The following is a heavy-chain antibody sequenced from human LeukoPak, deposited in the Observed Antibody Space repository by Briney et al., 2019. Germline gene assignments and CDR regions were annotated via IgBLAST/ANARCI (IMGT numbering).Heavy chain of an antibody. V-gene: IGHV3-33*01. Sequence: PGRSLRLSCAASGFTFSSSGMHWVRQAPGKGLEWVAVIWYDGSNKYYADSVKGRFTISRDNSKNTLYLQMNSLRAEDTAVYYCATYYYGSGSPPDAFDIWGQGTMVTVSS. J-gene: IGHJ3*02. CDR1: GFTFSSSG. CDR2: IWYDGSNK. CDR3: ATYYYGSGSPPDAFDI. D-gene: IGHD3-10*01.